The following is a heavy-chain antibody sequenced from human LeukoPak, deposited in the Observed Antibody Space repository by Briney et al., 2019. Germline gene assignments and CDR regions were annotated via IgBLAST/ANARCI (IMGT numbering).Heavy chain of an antibody. CDR1: GGSISSYY. V-gene: IGHV4-59*01. CDR2: IYYSGST. D-gene: IGHD5/OR15-5a*01. J-gene: IGHJ4*02. Sequence: PSETLSLTCTVSGGSISSYYWSWIRQPPGKGLEWIGYIYYSGSTNYKPSLKSRVTISVDTSKNQFSLKLSSVTAADTAVYYCARANRVSLYYFDYWGQGTLVTVSS. CDR3: ARANRVSLYYFDY.